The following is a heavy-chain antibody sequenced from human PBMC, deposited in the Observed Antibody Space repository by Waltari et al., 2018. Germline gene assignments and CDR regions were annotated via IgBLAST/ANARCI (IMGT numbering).Heavy chain of an antibody. CDR2: IYPSGTT. D-gene: IGHD2-15*01. Sequence: QVQLQESGPGLVKPSETLALRCTVSGGSISGYYWSWIRQPAGKGLEWIGRIYPSGTTNYTPSLQRRVTMSVATSTNQFSLNLSSVTAADAAVYFCVRLAATSYFDYWGQGTLVSVSS. V-gene: IGHV4-4*07. CDR1: GGSISGYY. CDR3: VRLAATSYFDY. J-gene: IGHJ4*02.